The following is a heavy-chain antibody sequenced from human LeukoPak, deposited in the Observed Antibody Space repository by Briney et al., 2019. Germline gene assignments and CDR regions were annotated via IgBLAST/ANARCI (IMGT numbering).Heavy chain of an antibody. V-gene: IGHV3-48*02. D-gene: IGHD5-18*01. CDR3: AGESVSGYSYDAYIDY. CDR2: ISSSSSTI. CDR1: GFTFSSYS. J-gene: IGHJ4*02. Sequence: PGGSLRLSCAASGFTFSSYSMNWVRQAPGKGLEWVSYISSSSSTIYYADSVKGRFTISRDNAKNSLYLQMNSLRDEDTAVYYCAGESVSGYSYDAYIDYWGQGTLVTVSS.